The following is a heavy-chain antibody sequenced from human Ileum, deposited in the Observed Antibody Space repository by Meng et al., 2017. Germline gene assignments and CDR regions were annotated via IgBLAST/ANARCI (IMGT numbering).Heavy chain of an antibody. Sequence: GESLKISCAASGFTFSSYVMSWVRQAPGKGLEWVSTLSGSGGSTYYADSVKGRFTISRDNSEKTLYLQMNSLRVEDTAVYYCATSSSSWPHWGQGTLVTVSS. CDR1: GFTFSSYV. J-gene: IGHJ4*02. CDR2: LSGSGGST. CDR3: ATSSSSWPH. D-gene: IGHD6-13*01. V-gene: IGHV3-23*01.